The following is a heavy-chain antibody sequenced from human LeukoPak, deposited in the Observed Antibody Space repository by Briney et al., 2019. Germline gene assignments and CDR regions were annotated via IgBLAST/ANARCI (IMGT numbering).Heavy chain of an antibody. Sequence: GGSLRLSCAASGFTFSSYGMHWVRQAPGKGLEWVAVIWYDGSNKYYADSVKGRFTISRDNSKNTLYLQMNSLGAEDTAVYYCARDDGSGDYAFDYWGQGTLVTVSS. J-gene: IGHJ4*02. D-gene: IGHD4-17*01. CDR2: IWYDGSNK. V-gene: IGHV3-33*01. CDR1: GFTFSSYG. CDR3: ARDDGSGDYAFDY.